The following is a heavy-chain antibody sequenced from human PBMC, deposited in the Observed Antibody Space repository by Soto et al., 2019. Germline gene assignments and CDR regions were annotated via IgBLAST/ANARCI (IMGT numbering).Heavy chain of an antibody. V-gene: IGHV3-23*01. J-gene: IGHJ6*02. CDR2: ISGTGSRT. CDR1: GFTFNTNA. Sequence: GGSLRLSCAASGFTFNTNAMSWVCQAPGKGLEWVSSISGTGSRTYYADSVKGRFTIARDNSKNTVSLQMNNLRAEDTGLYYCTKDTGYLSMDAWGQGTTVTVSS. D-gene: IGHD6-25*01. CDR3: TKDTGYLSMDA.